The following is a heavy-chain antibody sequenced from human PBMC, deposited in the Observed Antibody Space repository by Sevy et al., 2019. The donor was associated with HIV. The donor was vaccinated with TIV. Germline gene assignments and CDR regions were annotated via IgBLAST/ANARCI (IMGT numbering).Heavy chain of an antibody. V-gene: IGHV3-64*02. CDR3: ARGGVATIINDAFDI. D-gene: IGHD5-12*01. J-gene: IGHJ3*02. CDR2: ISSNGGST. CDR1: GFTFSSYA. Sequence: GGSLRLSCAASGFTFSSYAMHWVRQAPGKGLEYVSAISSNGGSTYYADSVKCRFTISRDNSKNTLYLQMGSLRAEDMAVSYCARGGVATIINDAFDIWGQGTMVTVSS.